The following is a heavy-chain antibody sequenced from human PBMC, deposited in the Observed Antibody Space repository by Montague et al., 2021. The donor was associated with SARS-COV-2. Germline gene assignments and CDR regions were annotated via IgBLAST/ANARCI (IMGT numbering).Heavy chain of an antibody. CDR2: IYYSGST. V-gene: IGHV4-31*03. Sequence: TLSLTCTVSGGSISSGGYYWSWIRQRPGKGLEWIAYIYYSGSTYYNPSLKSRVSISVDTSKNQFSLKLSSVTAADTAVYYCARARTRFSLIVVVIDTFDIGGQGTMVTGSS. CDR1: GGSISSGGYY. CDR3: ARARTRFSLIVVVIDTFDI. D-gene: IGHD3-22*01. J-gene: IGHJ3*02.